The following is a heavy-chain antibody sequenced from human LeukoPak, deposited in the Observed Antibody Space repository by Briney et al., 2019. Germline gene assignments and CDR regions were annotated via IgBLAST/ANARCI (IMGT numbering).Heavy chain of an antibody. CDR2: IWYDGSNK. V-gene: IGHV3-33*06. D-gene: IGHD6-6*01. CDR1: GFTFSSYG. J-gene: IGHJ4*02. CDR3: AKDLGKGSSAVDY. Sequence: GRSLRLSCAASGFTFSSYGMHWVRQAPGKGLGRVAVIWYDGSNKYYADSVKGRFTISRDNSKNTPDLQMNSLRAEDAAVYYCAKDLGKGSSAVDYWGQGTLVTVSS.